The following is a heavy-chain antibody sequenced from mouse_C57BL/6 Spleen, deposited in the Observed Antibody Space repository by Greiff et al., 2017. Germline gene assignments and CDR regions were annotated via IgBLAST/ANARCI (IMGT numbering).Heavy chain of an antibody. D-gene: IGHD1-1*01. CDR2: ISSGGDYI. CDR3: TRGYYGSSPYYYAMDY. Sequence: DVMLVESGEGLVKPGGSLKLSCAASGFTFSSYAMSWVRQTPEKRLEWVAYISSGGDYIYYADTVKGRFTISRDNARTTLYLQRSSLKSEDTAMYYCTRGYYGSSPYYYAMDYWGQGTSVTVSS. CDR1: GFTFSSYA. V-gene: IGHV5-9-1*02. J-gene: IGHJ4*01.